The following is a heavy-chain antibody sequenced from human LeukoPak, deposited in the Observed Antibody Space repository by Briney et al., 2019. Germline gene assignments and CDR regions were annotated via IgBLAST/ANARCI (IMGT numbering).Heavy chain of an antibody. CDR1: GFTFNNYG. D-gene: IGHD3-10*01. V-gene: IGHV3-33*01. J-gene: IGHJ4*02. CDR2: IWYDGSNK. Sequence: GGSLRLSCAASGFTFNNYGMHWVRQAPGKGLEWMALIWYDGSNKYYADSVKGRFTISRDNSKNTLYLQMNSLRAEDTAVYYCARVESWFGELYFDYWGQGTLVTVSS. CDR3: ARVESWFGELYFDY.